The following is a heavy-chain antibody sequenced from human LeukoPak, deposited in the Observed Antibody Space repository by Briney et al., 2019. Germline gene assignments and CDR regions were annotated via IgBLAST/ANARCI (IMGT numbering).Heavy chain of an antibody. D-gene: IGHD3-3*01. V-gene: IGHV1-8*01. Sequence: GASVKVSCKASGYTFTSYDINWVRQATGQGLEWMGWMNPNSGNTGYAQKFQGRVTMTRSTSISTAYMELSSLRSEDTAVYYCARGQYYDFWSGPYYYYYGMDVWGQGTTVTVSS. CDR2: MNPNSGNT. CDR1: GYTFTSYD. CDR3: ARGQYYDFWSGPYYYYYGMDV. J-gene: IGHJ6*02.